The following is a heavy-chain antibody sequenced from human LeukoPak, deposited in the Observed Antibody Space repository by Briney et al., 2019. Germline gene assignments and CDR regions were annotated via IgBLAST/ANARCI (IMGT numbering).Heavy chain of an antibody. Sequence: HPGGSLRLSCVASGFTFSSYWMNWVRQAPGKELEWVSGISGSISGSGRPTQYADSVKGRFTISRDNSKKTLYLQMNSLRAEDTAVYYCAKGKINHDGAFDIWGQGTMVTVSS. V-gene: IGHV3-23*01. CDR3: AKGKINHDGAFDI. D-gene: IGHD3-16*01. J-gene: IGHJ3*02. CDR1: GFTFSSYW. CDR2: ISGSISGSGRPT.